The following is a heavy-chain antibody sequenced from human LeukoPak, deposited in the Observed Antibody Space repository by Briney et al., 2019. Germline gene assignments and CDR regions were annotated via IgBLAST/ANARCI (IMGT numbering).Heavy chain of an antibody. CDR1: GFTFGSYS. CDR3: ARGEYYDILTGYENYYMDV. V-gene: IGHV3-48*01. CDR2: ISSSSSTI. D-gene: IGHD3-9*01. J-gene: IGHJ6*03. Sequence: PGGSRRLSCAASGFTFGSYSMNWVRQAPGKGLEWVSYISSSSSTIYYADSVKGRFTISRDNAKNSLYLQMNSLRAEDTAVYYCARGEYYDILTGYENYYMDVWGKGTTVTVSS.